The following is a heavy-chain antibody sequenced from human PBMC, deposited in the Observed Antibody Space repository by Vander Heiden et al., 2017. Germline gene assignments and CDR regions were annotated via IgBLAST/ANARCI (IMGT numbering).Heavy chain of an antibody. V-gene: IGHV3-30*18. CDR3: AKDVRQQQLFDWFDP. Sequence: QVQLVESGGGVVQPGRSWRLSCAASGFPFSGYGMHWVRQAPGKGLEWVAVISYDGSNKYYADSGKCRFTISRDNAKNTLYMQMNRLSAQDTAVYYCAKDVRQQQLFDWFDPWGHGTLVTVSS. CDR1: GFPFSGYG. D-gene: IGHD6-13*01. CDR2: ISYDGSNK. J-gene: IGHJ5*02.